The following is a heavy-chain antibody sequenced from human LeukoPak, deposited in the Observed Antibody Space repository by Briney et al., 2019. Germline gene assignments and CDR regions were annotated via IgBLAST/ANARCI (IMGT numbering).Heavy chain of an antibody. CDR2: ISWNSGDI. CDR1: GFTFGDYA. CDR3: AKDIGPIKGQGNYFDY. D-gene: IGHD5-12*01. V-gene: IGHV3-9*01. J-gene: IGHJ4*02. Sequence: GGSLRLSCAVSGFTFGDYAMHWVRQAPGKGLEWVSGISWNSGDIDYADSVKGRFTISRDNAKNSLFLQMNSLRAEDTALYYCAKDIGPIKGQGNYFDYWGQGTLVTVSS.